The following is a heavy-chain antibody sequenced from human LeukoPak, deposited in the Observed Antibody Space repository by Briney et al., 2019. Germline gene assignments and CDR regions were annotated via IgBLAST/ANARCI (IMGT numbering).Heavy chain of an antibody. CDR1: GFTFSSYS. D-gene: IGHD2-2*01. V-gene: IGHV3-21*01. J-gene: IGHJ4*02. CDR2: ISSSSSYI. Sequence: GGSLRLSCAASGFTFSSYSMNWVRRAPGKGLEWVSSISSSSSYIYYADSVKGRFTISRDNAKNSLYLQMNSLRAEDTAVYYCARDVDSSTSSLNWGQGTLVTVSS. CDR3: ARDVDSSTSSLN.